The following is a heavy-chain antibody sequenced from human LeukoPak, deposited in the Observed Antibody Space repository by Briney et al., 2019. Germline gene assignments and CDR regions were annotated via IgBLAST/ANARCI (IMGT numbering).Heavy chain of an antibody. V-gene: IGHV1-69*04. CDR2: IIPLLDTT. Sequence: GASVKVSCKASGGSFRNYAMHWVRQAPRQGLEWMGRIIPLLDTTDYAQKFQGRLTIAADKSTNTAYMEVTSLRPDDTAVYFCARDSVVEVPSSLGYWGQGTLVTVSS. D-gene: IGHD3-16*01. J-gene: IGHJ4*02. CDR3: ARDSVVEVPSSLGY. CDR1: GGSFRNYA.